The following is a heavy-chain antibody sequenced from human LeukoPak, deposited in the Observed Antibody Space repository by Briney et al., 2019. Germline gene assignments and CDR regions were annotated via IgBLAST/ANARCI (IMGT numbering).Heavy chain of an antibody. CDR1: GFTFSNYN. J-gene: IGHJ4*02. D-gene: IGHD2-15*01. CDR2: VSSSRSTI. Sequence: QPGGSLRLSCAASGFTFSNYNMHWVRQAPGKGLECISYVSSSRSTIYNADSVKGRFTISRDNAKNTLYLQMNSLRAEDTAVYYCAKDALAADPQDWGQGTLVTVSS. V-gene: IGHV3-48*01. CDR3: AKDALAADPQD.